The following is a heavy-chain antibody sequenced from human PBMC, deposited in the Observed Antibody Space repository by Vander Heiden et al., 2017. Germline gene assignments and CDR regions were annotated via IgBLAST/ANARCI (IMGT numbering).Heavy chain of an antibody. CDR1: GFTFSSYS. CDR3: ARDGSSGVVPAAMDY. V-gene: IGHV3-21*01. Sequence: EVQLVESGGGLVKPGGSLRLSCAASGFTFSSYSMNWVRQAPGKGLEWVSSISSSSSYIYYADSVKGRFTISRDNAKNSLYLQMNSLRAEDTAVYYCARDGSSGVVPAAMDYWGQGTLVTVSS. D-gene: IGHD2-2*01. J-gene: IGHJ4*02. CDR2: ISSSSSYI.